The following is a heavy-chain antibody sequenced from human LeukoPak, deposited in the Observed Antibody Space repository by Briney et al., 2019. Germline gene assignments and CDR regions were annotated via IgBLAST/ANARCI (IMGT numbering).Heavy chain of an antibody. CDR3: ARMEYYYDSSGYPHSYYGMDV. V-gene: IGHV4-59*08. D-gene: IGHD3-22*01. J-gene: IGHJ6*02. Sequence: SETLSLTCTVSGGSISSYYWSWIRQPPGNGLEWIGYIYYSESTNYNPSLKSRVTISVDTSKNQFSLKLSSVTAADTAVYYWARMEYYYDSSGYPHSYYGMDVWGQGTTVTVSS. CDR1: GGSISSYY. CDR2: IYYSEST.